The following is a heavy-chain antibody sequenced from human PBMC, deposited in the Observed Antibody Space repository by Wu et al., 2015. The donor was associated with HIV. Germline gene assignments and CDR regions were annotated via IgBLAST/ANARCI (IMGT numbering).Heavy chain of an antibody. CDR2: INPSSGST. J-gene: IGHJ5*02. CDR3: ARAGGFCSGTSCLDL. V-gene: IGHV1-46*01. Sequence: QVQLLQSGAEVGKPGASVKISCKASAYSFSDYYIHWVRQAPGHGLEWVGIINPSSGSTSYAQKFKGRVSMTRDTSTATVYMELNSLKSEDTAVYSCARAGGFCSGTSCLDLWGQGTLVTVFS. D-gene: IGHD2-2*01. CDR1: AYSFSDYY.